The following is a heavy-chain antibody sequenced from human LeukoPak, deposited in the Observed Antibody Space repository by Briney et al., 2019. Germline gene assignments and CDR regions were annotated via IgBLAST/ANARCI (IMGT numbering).Heavy chain of an antibody. D-gene: IGHD4-17*01. CDR2: INPNSGGT. J-gene: IGHJ4*02. CDR3: ARLLYGDYPIPGDY. CDR1: GYTFTGYY. Sequence: ASVKVSCKASGYTFTGYYMHWVRQAPGQGLEWMGWINPNSGGTNYAQKFQGRVTMTRDTSISTAYMELGRLRSDDTAVYYCARLLYGDYPIPGDYWGQGTLVTVSS. V-gene: IGHV1-2*02.